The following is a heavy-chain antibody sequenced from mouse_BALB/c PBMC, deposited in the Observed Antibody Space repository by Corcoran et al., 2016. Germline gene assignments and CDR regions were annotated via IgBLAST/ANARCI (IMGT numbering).Heavy chain of an antibody. CDR3: ARYYRYAMDY. V-gene: IGHV1-9*01. J-gene: IGHJ4*01. CDR1: DYTFSRSG. D-gene: IGHD2-14*01. Sequence: QVQLQQSGAELMKPGASVKISCKATDYTFSRSGIKWVKQRPGHGLEWIGESLPGSGSTNYNKKFKDKPTFTVDTYSNTAYMQLSSLTSEDSAVYYCARYYRYAMDYWGQGTSVTVSS. CDR2: SLPGSGST.